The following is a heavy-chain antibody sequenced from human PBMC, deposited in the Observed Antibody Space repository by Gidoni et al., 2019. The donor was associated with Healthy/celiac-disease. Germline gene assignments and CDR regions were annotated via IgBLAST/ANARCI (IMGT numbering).Heavy chain of an antibody. CDR2: ISGSGGST. Sequence: EVQLLESGGGLVQPGGSMRLSFSASGFTFSSYAMSWVRQAPGKGLEWVSAISGSGGSTYYADSVKGRFTISRDNSKNTLYLQMNSLRAEDTAVYYCAKDRGWTHAFDIWGQGTMVTVST. V-gene: IGHV3-23*01. D-gene: IGHD3-10*01. CDR1: GFTFSSYA. CDR3: AKDRGWTHAFDI. J-gene: IGHJ3*02.